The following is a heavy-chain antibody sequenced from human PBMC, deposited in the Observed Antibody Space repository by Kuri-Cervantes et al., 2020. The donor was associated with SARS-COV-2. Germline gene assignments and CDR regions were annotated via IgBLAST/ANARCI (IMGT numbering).Heavy chain of an antibody. D-gene: IGHD4-23*01. CDR1: GFTFSSYG. V-gene: IGHV3-30*02. CDR3: TREAHGGHHDY. Sequence: GESLKISCAASGFTFSSYGMHWVRQAPGKGLEWVAFIRYDGSNKYYADSVKGRFTISRDNSKNTLYLQMNSLRAEDTAVYFCTREAHGGHHDYWGQGTLVTVSS. J-gene: IGHJ4*02. CDR2: IRYDGSNK.